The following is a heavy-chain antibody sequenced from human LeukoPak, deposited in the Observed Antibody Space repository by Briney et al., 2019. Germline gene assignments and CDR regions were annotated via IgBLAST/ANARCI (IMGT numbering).Heavy chain of an antibody. CDR2: ISFDASNK. J-gene: IGHJ4*02. D-gene: IGHD2-2*01. CDR3: ARDLGGIVPAATFDY. CDR1: GFTFSRYG. V-gene: IGHV3-30*03. Sequence: GRSLRLSCAASGFTFSRYGMHWVRQAPGKGLEWVAVISFDASNKYYADSVKGRFTISRDNAKNSLYLQMNSLRAEDTAVYYCARDLGGIVPAATFDYWGQGTLVTVSS.